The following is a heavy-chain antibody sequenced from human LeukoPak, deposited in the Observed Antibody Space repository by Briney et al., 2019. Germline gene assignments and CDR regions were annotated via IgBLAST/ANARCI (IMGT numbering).Heavy chain of an antibody. J-gene: IGHJ4*02. V-gene: IGHV1-46*01. CDR2: INPSGGST. CDR3: ARVPTSCTYSSGCHVFDY. CDR1: GYTFTSYY. Sequence: GASVKVSCKASGYTFTSYYMHWVRQAPGQGLEWMGIINPSGGSTSYAQKFQGRVTMTRDMSTSTVYVELSSLRSEDTAVYYCARVPTSCTYSSGCHVFDYWGQGTLVTVSS. D-gene: IGHD6-19*01.